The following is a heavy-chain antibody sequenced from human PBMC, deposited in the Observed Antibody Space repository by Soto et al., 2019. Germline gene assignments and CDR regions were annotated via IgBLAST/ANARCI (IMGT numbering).Heavy chain of an antibody. D-gene: IGHD1-1*01. CDR3: ARDRYRTYYYYGMDV. J-gene: IGHJ6*02. CDR1: GGSISSGDYY. V-gene: IGHV4-30-4*01. Sequence: QVQLQESGPGLVKPSQTLSLTCTVSGGSISSGDYYWSWIRQPPGKGLEWIGYIYYSGSTYYNPSLKSRVTISVDTSKNQFFLKLSSVTAADTAVYYCARDRYRTYYYYGMDVWGQGTTVTVSS. CDR2: IYYSGST.